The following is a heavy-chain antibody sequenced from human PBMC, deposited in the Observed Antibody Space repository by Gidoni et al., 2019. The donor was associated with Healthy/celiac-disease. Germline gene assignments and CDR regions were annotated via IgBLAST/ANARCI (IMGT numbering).Heavy chain of an antibody. CDR3: AKIHYGSGSYSPPIDY. J-gene: IGHJ4*02. Sequence: ELQLLESGGGLLQPGGSLRLSCSASGFTFSSYAMSWVRQAPGKGLEWVSAISGSGGSTYYADSVKGRFTISRDNSKNTLYLQMNSLRAEDTAVYYCAKIHYGSGSYSPPIDYWGQGTLVTVSS. V-gene: IGHV3-23*01. D-gene: IGHD3-10*01. CDR1: GFTFSSYA. CDR2: ISGSGGST.